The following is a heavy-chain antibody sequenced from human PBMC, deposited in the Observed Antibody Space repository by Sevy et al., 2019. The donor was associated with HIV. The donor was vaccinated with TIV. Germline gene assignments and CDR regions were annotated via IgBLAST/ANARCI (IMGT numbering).Heavy chain of an antibody. J-gene: IGHJ5*02. Sequence: ASVKVSCKASGGTFSSYAISWVRQAPGQGLEWMGGIIPIFGTANYAQKFQGRVTITADKSTSTAYMELSSLRSEDTVVYYCARDRGDSSSWYGWFDPWGQGTLVTVSS. V-gene: IGHV1-69*06. CDR3: ARDRGDSSSWYGWFDP. CDR2: IIPIFGTA. CDR1: GGTFSSYA. D-gene: IGHD6-13*01.